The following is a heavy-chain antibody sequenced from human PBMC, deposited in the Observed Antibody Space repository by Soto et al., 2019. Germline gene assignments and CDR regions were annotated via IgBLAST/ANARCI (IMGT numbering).Heavy chain of an antibody. CDR3: TTETIAAAGTSQYFQH. V-gene: IGHV3-15*01. Sequence: EVQLVESGGGLVKPGGSLRLSCAASGFTFSNAWMSWVRQAPGKGLEWVGRIKSETDGGATDYAAPVKGRFTISRDDSQNTLYLQMNSLKIEDPAVYYCTTETIAAAGTSQYFQHWGQGTLVIVSS. D-gene: IGHD6-13*01. CDR1: GFTFSNAW. CDR2: IKSETDGGAT. J-gene: IGHJ1*01.